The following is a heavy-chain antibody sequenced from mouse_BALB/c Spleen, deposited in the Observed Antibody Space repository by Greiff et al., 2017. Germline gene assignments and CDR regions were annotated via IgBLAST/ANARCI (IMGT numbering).Heavy chain of an antibody. J-gene: IGHJ3*01. CDR1: GYSFTGYY. V-gene: IGHV1-31*01. CDR2: INPYNGAT. D-gene: IGHD4-1*01. CDR3: ARWDASFAY. Sequence: EVKLMESGPELVKPGASVKISCKASGYSFTGYYMHWVKQSHVKSLEWIGRINPYNGATSYNQNFKDKASLTVDKSSSTAYMELHSLTSEDSAVYYCARWDASFAYWGQGTLVTVSA.